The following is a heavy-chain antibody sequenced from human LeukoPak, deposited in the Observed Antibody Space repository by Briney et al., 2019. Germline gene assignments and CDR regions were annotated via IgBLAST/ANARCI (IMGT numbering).Heavy chain of an antibody. CDR1: GFTFSSYA. J-gene: IGHJ5*02. D-gene: IGHD3-16*01. CDR3: AKEYTLGPTWSAP. Sequence: PGGSLRLSCAASGFTFSSYAMSWVRQAPGKGLEWVSAISGSDGGTYYADSVKGRFTISRDNSKNMLSLQMNTLRAEDTAIYYCAKEYTLGPTWSAPWAREPWSPSPQ. CDR2: ISGSDGGT. V-gene: IGHV3-23*01.